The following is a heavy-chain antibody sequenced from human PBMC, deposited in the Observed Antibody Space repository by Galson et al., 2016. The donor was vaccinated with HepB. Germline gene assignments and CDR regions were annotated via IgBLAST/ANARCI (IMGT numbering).Heavy chain of an antibody. Sequence: PALVKPTQTLTLTCTFSGFSLNFNATGVSWIRQAPGKALEWLARIDWEDETFFKMSLKTRLSITKDTSKNQVVLTMTNMDPVDTATYYCAHRYSSSSFDYWGQGTLVTVSS. V-gene: IGHV2-70*04. CDR3: AHRYSSSSFDY. CDR2: IDWEDET. CDR1: GFSLNFNATG. J-gene: IGHJ4*02. D-gene: IGHD6-6*01.